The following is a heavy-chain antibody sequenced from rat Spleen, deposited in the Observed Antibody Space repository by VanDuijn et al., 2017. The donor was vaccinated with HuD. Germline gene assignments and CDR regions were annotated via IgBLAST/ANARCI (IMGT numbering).Heavy chain of an antibody. V-gene: IGHV2-34*01. CDR1: GFSLTSYS. D-gene: IGHD1-11*01. Sequence: QVQLKESGPGLVQPSETLSLTCIVSGFSLTSYSVSWVRQPSGKGPEWMGRMWYDGDTAYNSALKSRLSVSRDTSKNQVFLKMNSLQTEDTAIYFCTRDYGGYGAYFDYWGQGVMVTVSS. CDR3: TRDYGGYGAYFDY. CDR2: MWYDGDT. J-gene: IGHJ2*01.